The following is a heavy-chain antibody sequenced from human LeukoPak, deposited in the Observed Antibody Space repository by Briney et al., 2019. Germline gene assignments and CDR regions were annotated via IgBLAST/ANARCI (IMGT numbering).Heavy chain of an antibody. V-gene: IGHV3-30*04. CDR3: VRGGADSSGFYRSLDN. CDR1: GFTFSIYV. J-gene: IGHJ4*02. CDR2: ILLDGSKE. D-gene: IGHD3-22*01. Sequence: GTSLRLSCAASGFTFSIYVLHWARQTPGKGLERVAGILLDGSKEFYADSVKGRFTVSRDNSRNTLYLQMNSLRADDTALYYCVRGGADSSGFYRSLDNWGQGTLVTVSS.